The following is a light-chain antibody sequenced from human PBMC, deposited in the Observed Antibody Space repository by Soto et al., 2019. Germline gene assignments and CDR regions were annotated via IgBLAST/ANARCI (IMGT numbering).Light chain of an antibody. V-gene: IGKV1-27*01. CDR2: AAS. Sequence: DIQMTQSPSFLSASVGDRVTITCRASQGISNYLAWYQQKPWKVPELLIYAASTLQLGVPSRFSGSGSGTDFTLTISSLQPEDVATYYCQKYNSVPRTFGQGTKVEIK. CDR1: QGISNY. J-gene: IGKJ1*01. CDR3: QKYNSVPRT.